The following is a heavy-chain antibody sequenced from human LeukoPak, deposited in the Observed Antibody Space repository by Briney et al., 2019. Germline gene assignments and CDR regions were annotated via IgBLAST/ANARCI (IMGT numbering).Heavy chain of an antibody. CDR2: INPNSGGT. Sequence: ASVKVSCKASGYTFTGYYMHWVRQAPGQGLEWMGWINPNSGGTNYAQKFQGRVTMTRDTSISTACMELSRLRSDDTAVYYCASVNYDSSGSDYWGQGTLVTVSS. CDR1: GYTFTGYY. J-gene: IGHJ4*02. CDR3: ASVNYDSSGSDY. V-gene: IGHV1-2*02. D-gene: IGHD3-22*01.